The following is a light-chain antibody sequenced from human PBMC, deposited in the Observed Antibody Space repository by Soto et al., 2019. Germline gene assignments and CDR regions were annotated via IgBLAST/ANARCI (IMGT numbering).Light chain of an antibody. V-gene: IGKV1-5*01. CDR1: QSISSY. CDR3: LQYNGYYRT. Sequence: DIQMTQSPSTLSASVGDRVTITCRASQSISSYLNRYQQRPGKAPHLLIFDASTLESRVPSRFSGSGSGTTFTLTISRLQSDDFATYYCLQYNGYYRTFGQGTKVDIK. J-gene: IGKJ1*01. CDR2: DAS.